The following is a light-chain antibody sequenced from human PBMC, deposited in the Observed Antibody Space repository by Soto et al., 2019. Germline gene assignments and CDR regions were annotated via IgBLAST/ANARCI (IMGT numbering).Light chain of an antibody. J-gene: IGKJ2*01. V-gene: IGKV3-11*01. Sequence: EIVLTQSPATLSLYPGERATLSCRASQSVSSSLGWYQQIPGQAPRLLIYDASNRATGIPARFSGSGSGTDFTLTISSLEPEDFAVYYCQQRSNWPRTFGQGTKLEIK. CDR2: DAS. CDR1: QSVSSS. CDR3: QQRSNWPRT.